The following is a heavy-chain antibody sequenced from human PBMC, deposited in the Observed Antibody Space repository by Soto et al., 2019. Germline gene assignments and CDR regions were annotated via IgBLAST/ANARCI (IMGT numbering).Heavy chain of an antibody. CDR1: GFTFSSYW. J-gene: IGHJ5*01. D-gene: IGHD2-21*01. Sequence: EVQLVESGGGLVQPGGSLRLSCAASGFTFSSYWMHWVRQAPGKGVVWVSRINSDGSRTSYADSVKGRFTISRDNAKNTLYLQMNSLRAEDTAVYYCARDHVVSRNWFDPWGQATLVTVSS. CDR3: ARDHVVSRNWFDP. V-gene: IGHV3-74*01. CDR2: INSDGSRT.